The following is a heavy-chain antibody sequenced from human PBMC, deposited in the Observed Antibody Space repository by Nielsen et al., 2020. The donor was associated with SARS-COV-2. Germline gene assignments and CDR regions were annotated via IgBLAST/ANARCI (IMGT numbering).Heavy chain of an antibody. CDR2: ISYDGSEK. D-gene: IGHD7-27*01. CDR3: ARGNGWGSYFDY. V-gene: IGHV3-30-3*01. Sequence: GESLKISCAASGFTFSDYVMSWVRQAPGKGLEWVAVISYDGSEKYYADSVKGRFTISRDNSKNTLYLQINSLRAEDTAVYYCARGNGWGSYFDYWGQGTLVTVSS. J-gene: IGHJ4*02. CDR1: GFTFSDYV.